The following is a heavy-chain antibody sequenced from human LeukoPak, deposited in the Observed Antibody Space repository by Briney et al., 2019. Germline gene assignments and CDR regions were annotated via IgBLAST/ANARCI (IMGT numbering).Heavy chain of an antibody. Sequence: SVKVSCKASGGTFGSYAISWVRQAPGQGLEWMGGIIPIFGTANYAQKFQGRVTITADKSTSTAYMELSSLRSEDTAVYYCARRLGLRWDLQAFDIWGQGTMVTVSS. CDR3: ARRLGLRWDLQAFDI. CDR2: IIPIFGTA. CDR1: GGTFGSYA. D-gene: IGHD4-23*01. J-gene: IGHJ3*02. V-gene: IGHV1-69*06.